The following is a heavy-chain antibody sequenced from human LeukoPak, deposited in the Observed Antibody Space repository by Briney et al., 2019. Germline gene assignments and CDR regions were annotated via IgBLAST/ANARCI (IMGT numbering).Heavy chain of an antibody. Sequence: PGRSLRLSCAASGFTFSSYGMHWVRQAPGKGLEWVAVIWYGGSNKYYADSVKGRFTISRDNSKNTLYLQLNSLRAEDTAVYYCARDLGGVLYWGQGTLVTVSS. CDR3: ARDLGGVLY. CDR2: IWYGGSNK. V-gene: IGHV3-33*01. J-gene: IGHJ4*02. D-gene: IGHD3-16*01. CDR1: GFTFSSYG.